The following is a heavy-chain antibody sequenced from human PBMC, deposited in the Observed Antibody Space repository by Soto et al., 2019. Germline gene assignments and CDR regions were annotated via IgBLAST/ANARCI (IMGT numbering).Heavy chain of an antibody. J-gene: IGHJ4*02. CDR1: GFDFSTFG. V-gene: IGHV3-21*01. CDR2: LSPSYPYT. CDR3: ARDTVTTKYYFDY. D-gene: IGHD4-17*01. Sequence: PGGSLRLSCAASGFDFSTFGMNWVRQAPGKGLEWVSFLSPSYPYTSYADSVKGRFTISGDNAKNSLYLQMNSLRAEDTAVYYCARDTVTTKYYFDYWGQGTLVTVSS.